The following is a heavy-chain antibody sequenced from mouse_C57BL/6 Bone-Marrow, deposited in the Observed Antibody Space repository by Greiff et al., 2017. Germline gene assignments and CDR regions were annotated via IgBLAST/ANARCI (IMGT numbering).Heavy chain of an antibody. V-gene: IGHV1-81*01. Sequence: QVQLQQSGAELARPGASVKLSCKASGYTFTSYGISWVKQRTGQGLEWIGEIYPRSGNTYYNEKFKGKATLTADKSSRTAYMELRSLTSEDSAVYFCARDSSGPFAYWGQGTLVTVSA. J-gene: IGHJ3*01. D-gene: IGHD3-2*02. CDR1: GYTFTSYG. CDR2: IYPRSGNT. CDR3: ARDSSGPFAY.